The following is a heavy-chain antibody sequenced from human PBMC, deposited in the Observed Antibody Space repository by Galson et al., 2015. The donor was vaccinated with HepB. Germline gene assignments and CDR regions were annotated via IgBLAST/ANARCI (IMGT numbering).Heavy chain of an antibody. Sequence: SVKVSCKVSGYTLSTVSMYWVRQTPGHGLEWMGGFDIDSYATVYAQKFQGRMTVTEDTSTQTAYMELSSLTSDDTALYYCSTRTSGVWSGYYRRGPDDWGQGTLVTVSS. CDR3: STRTSGVWSGYYRRGPDD. V-gene: IGHV1-24*01. D-gene: IGHD3-3*01. CDR1: GYTLSTVS. J-gene: IGHJ4*02. CDR2: FDIDSYAT.